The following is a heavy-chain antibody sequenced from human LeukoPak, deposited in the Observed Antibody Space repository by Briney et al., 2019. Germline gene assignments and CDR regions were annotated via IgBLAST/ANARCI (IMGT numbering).Heavy chain of an antibody. CDR3: AISTVARQDFDY. CDR2: MNPDGSQK. J-gene: IGHJ4*02. CDR1: GFTFSSYW. Sequence: LTGGSLRLSCAASGFTFSSYWMSWVRQAPEEGLEWVANMNPDGSQKYYVDSVKGRFTISRDNAKNSLYLQMNSLRAEDTAVYYCAISTVARQDFDYWGQGTLVTVSS. V-gene: IGHV3-7*05. D-gene: IGHD6-6*01.